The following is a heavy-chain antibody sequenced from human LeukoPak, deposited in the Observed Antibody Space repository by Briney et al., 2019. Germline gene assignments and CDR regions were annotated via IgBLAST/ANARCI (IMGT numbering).Heavy chain of an antibody. CDR2: ISGSGGST. CDR3: AKGRTTYYYGSGEFDP. D-gene: IGHD3-10*01. V-gene: IGHV3-23*01. Sequence: PGGSLRLSCAASGFTFSSYAMSWVRQAPGKGLEWVSAISGSGGSTYYADSMKGRFTISRDNSKNTLYLQMNSLRAEDTAVYYCAKGRTTYYYGSGEFDPWGQGTLVTVSS. CDR1: GFTFSSYA. J-gene: IGHJ5*02.